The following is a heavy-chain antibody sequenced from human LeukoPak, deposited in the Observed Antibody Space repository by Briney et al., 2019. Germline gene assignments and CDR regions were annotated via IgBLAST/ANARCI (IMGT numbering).Heavy chain of an antibody. CDR3: ARKVGDY. Sequence: GGSLRLSCAASGFTFSDYWMSWVRQAPGQGLEWVANINQDASVSHYIDSVKGRFTISRDNAKNSLFLQMNRLRAEDTALYYCARKVGDYWGQGTLVTVS. J-gene: IGHJ4*02. CDR1: GFTFSDYW. CDR2: INQDASVS. D-gene: IGHD3-16*01. V-gene: IGHV3-7*01.